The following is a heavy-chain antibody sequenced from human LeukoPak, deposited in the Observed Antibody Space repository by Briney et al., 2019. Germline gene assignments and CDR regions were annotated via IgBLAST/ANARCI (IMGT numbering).Heavy chain of an antibody. CDR2: INHSGSS. D-gene: IGHD5-24*01. J-gene: IGHJ4*02. CDR3: ARGGWLQFFQPLDY. CDR1: GGSFSGYY. V-gene: IGHV4-34*01. Sequence: SETLSLTCAVYGGSFSGYYWSWIRQPPGKGLEWIGEINHSGSSNYSPTLKSRVTISVDTSKNQFSLKLSSVTAADTAAYYCARGGWLQFFQPLDYWGQGSLVTVSS.